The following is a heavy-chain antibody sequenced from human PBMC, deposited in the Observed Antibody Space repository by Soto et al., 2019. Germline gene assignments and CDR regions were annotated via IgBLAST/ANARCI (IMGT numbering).Heavy chain of an antibody. V-gene: IGHV3-23*01. J-gene: IGHJ6*04. Sequence: EVQLLESGGGLVQPGGSLRLSCAASGFTFSSYAMSWVRQAPGKGLEWVSAISGSGGSTYYEDSVKGRFTISSDNSNDTRYLQMNSLRAEDTSVYYCAKDRGRKVVCGKGTTVTVSS. CDR1: GFTFSSYA. CDR2: ISGSGGST. CDR3: AKDRGRKVV. D-gene: IGHD3-16*01.